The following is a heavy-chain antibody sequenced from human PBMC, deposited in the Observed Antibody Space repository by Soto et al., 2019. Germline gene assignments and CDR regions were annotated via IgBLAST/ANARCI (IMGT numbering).Heavy chain of an antibody. CDR3: ARHRFGYCSSTSCYRTSYYYYGMHV. V-gene: IGHV5-51*01. D-gene: IGHD2-2*03. Sequence: LGESLKIYRKGSGYSFTSYWMGWVRQMPGKGLEWMGIIYPGYSDTRYSPSFQGKVTISADKSVSTAYLQWSSLKASDTAMYYCARHRFGYCSSTSCYRTSYYYYGMHVWGQGTTVTVSS. CDR2: IYPGYSDT. J-gene: IGHJ6*02. CDR1: GYSFTSYW.